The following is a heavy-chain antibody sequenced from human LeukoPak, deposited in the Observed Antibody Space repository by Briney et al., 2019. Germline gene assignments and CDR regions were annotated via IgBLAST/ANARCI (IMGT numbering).Heavy chain of an antibody. J-gene: IGHJ4*02. V-gene: IGHV3-11*01. CDR1: GFTFSDYY. CDR2: IISSGSTI. D-gene: IGHD5-24*01. Sequence: GGSLRLSCAASGFTFSDYYMSWIRQAPGKGLEGVSYIISSGSTIYYADSLKSRFTISRDNAKNSLYLQMNGLRAEDTAVYYCARVAEMATEYFDYWGQGTLVTVSS. CDR3: ARVAEMATEYFDY.